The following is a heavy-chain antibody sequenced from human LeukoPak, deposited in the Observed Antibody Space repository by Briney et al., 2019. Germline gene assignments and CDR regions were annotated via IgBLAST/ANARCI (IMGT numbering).Heavy chain of an antibody. J-gene: IGHJ4*02. D-gene: IGHD3-3*01. V-gene: IGHV3-30*04. CDR1: GFTFSSYA. Sequence: GGSLRLSCAASGFTFSSYAMHWVRQAPGKGLEWVAVISYDGSNKYYADSVKGRFTISRDNSKNTLYLQMNSLRAEDTAVYYCARPADHDFWSGYYLAYWGQGTLVTVSS. CDR3: ARPADHDFWSGYYLAY. CDR2: ISYDGSNK.